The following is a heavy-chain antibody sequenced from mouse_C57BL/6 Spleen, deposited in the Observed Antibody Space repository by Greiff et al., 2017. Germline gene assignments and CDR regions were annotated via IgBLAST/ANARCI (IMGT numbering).Heavy chain of an antibody. CDR1: GYAFSRYW. Sequence: VQLQQSGAELVKPGASVKISCKASGYAFSRYWMNWVKQRPGKGLEWIGQIYPGDGATNYNGKFKGKATLTADKSSSTAYRQLSSLTSEDSAVYYCARGEVSRYYFDYWGQGTTLTVSS. J-gene: IGHJ2*01. CDR3: ARGEVSRYYFDY. D-gene: IGHD2-12*01. CDR2: IYPGDGAT. V-gene: IGHV1-80*01.